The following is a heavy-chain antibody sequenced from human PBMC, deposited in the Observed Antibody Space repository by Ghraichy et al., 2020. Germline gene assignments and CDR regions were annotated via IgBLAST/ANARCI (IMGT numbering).Heavy chain of an antibody. Sequence: GGSLRLSCAASGFTFSSYWMHWVRQAPGKGLVWVSRINSDGSSTSYADSVKGRFTISRDNAKNTLYLQMNSLRAEDTAVYYCARDFRDPIAARPRDYYGMDVWGQGTTVTVSS. CDR3: ARDFRDPIAARPRDYYGMDV. CDR2: INSDGSST. CDR1: GFTFSSYW. D-gene: IGHD6-6*01. V-gene: IGHV3-74*01. J-gene: IGHJ6*02.